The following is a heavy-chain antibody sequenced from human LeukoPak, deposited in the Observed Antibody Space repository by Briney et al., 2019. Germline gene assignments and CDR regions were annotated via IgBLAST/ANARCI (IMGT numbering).Heavy chain of an antibody. CDR3: ARDNSVRDEAWWFNP. Sequence: SVKVSCKASGGTFSSYAISWVRQAPGQGLEWMGGIIPIFGTANYAQKFQGRVTITADESTSTAYMELRSLRSDDTAVYYCARDNSVRDEAWWFNPWGQGTLVTVSS. CDR2: IIPIFGTA. J-gene: IGHJ5*02. CDR1: GGTFSSYA. V-gene: IGHV1-69*13. D-gene: IGHD5-24*01.